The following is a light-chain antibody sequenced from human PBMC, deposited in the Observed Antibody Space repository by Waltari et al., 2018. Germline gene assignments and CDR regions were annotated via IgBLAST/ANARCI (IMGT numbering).Light chain of an antibody. CDR2: RAS. J-gene: IGKJ1*01. V-gene: IGKV3-20*01. Sequence: EIVLTHSPGTASLSPGESVTLSCRASQTVGSSSLAWYQQKPGQAPRLVIYRASRRATGIPDRCSGSGSGTDFSLTISRLEPEDFAVYYCQQHGTLPATFGQGTKVEIK. CDR3: QQHGTLPAT. CDR1: QTVGSSS.